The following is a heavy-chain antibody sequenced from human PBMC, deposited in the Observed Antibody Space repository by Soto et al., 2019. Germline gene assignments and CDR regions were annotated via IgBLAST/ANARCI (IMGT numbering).Heavy chain of an antibody. D-gene: IGHD1-26*01. J-gene: IGHJ4*02. CDR3: ARDRLVGGELLYPSDY. CDR2: ISAYNGNT. V-gene: IGHV1-18*01. Sequence: QVQLVQSGAEVKKPGASVKVSCKASGYTFTSYGISWVRQAPGQGLEWMGWISAYNGNTNYAQKLQGRVTMTTDTSTSTAYMELRSQRSDVTAVYYCARDRLVGGELLYPSDYWGQGTLVTVSS. CDR1: GYTFTSYG.